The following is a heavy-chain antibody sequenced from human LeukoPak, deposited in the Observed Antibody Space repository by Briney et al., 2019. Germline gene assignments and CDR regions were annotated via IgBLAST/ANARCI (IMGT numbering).Heavy chain of an antibody. CDR2: IYSGGNT. CDR1: GFTVSSNY. Sequence: GGSLRLSCAASGFTVSSNYMSWVRQAPGKGLEWVSVIYSGGNTYYADSVKGRFTISRDNSKNTLYLQMNSLRTEDTAVYYCARDKYDFWSGYHEGYLDYWGQGTLVTVSS. D-gene: IGHD3-3*01. J-gene: IGHJ4*02. V-gene: IGHV3-66*02. CDR3: ARDKYDFWSGYHEGYLDY.